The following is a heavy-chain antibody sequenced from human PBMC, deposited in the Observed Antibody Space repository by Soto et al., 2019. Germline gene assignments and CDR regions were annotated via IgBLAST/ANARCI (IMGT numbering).Heavy chain of an antibody. CDR2: INPSGGST. CDR3: ARYYCMTKVNDNLFYA. J-gene: IGHJ5*02. Sequence: ASVKGSCKAAGDTFTSYYMHWVRQAPGQGLEWMGIINPSGGSTSYAQKFQGRVTMTRDTSTSTVYMELSSLRSEDTAVYYCARYYCMTKVNDNLFYAWGQGPLV. V-gene: IGHV1-46*01. D-gene: IGHD4-4*01. CDR1: GDTFTSYY.